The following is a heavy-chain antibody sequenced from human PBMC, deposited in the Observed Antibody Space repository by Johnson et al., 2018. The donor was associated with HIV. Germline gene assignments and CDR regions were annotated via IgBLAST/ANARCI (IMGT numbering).Heavy chain of an antibody. V-gene: IGHV3-30*03. Sequence: QVQLVESGGGVVQPGRSLRLSCAASGFTFSGYGMHWVRQAPGKGLEWVAVISYDGNNKYYADSVKGRFTISRDNSKNTLYLQMNSLRAEDTAVYYCASLYVFDIWGQGTMVTVSS. CDR3: ASLYVFDI. J-gene: IGHJ3*02. CDR1: GFTFSGYG. CDR2: ISYDGNNK.